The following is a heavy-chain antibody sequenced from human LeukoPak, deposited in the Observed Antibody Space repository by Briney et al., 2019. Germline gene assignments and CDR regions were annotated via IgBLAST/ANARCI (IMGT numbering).Heavy chain of an antibody. CDR1: GFTSSCYA. CDR2: ISYDGSNK. D-gene: IGHD1-26*01. J-gene: IGHJ4*02. CDR3: AREILLRGFDY. Sequence: GGSLRLSCAASGFTSSCYAMHWVRQAPGKGLEWVAVISYDGSNKYYADSVKGRFTISRDNSKNTLYLQMNSLRAEDTAVYYCAREILLRGFDYWGQGTLVTVSS. V-gene: IGHV3-30-3*01.